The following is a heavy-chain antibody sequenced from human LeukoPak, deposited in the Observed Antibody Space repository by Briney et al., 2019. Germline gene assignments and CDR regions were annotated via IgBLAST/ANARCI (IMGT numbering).Heavy chain of an antibody. J-gene: IGHJ3*01. Sequence: GGSLRLSCSASGFSLSSYSMNWVRQAPGKGLEWVSCITSTSRQYYADSVKGRFSISKDNAQNSVYLQVNSLRVDDTAVFYRARFRSPLTWASAFDVWGQGALVTVSS. CDR3: ARFRSPLTWASAFDV. D-gene: IGHD3-16*02. V-gene: IGHV3-21*03. CDR2: ITSTSRQ. CDR1: GFSLSSYS.